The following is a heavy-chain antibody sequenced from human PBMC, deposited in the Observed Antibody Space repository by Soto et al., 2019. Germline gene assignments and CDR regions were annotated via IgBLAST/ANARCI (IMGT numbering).Heavy chain of an antibody. CDR2: IGRYNGNT. Sequence: GASVKVSCKASGGTFSSYTISWVRQAPGQGLEWVGWIGRYNGNTNFARKFQGRVTLTTDTSTNTAYMDLRSLESDDTAVYYCVTVNANDLAGLDYWGQGTQVTVSS. V-gene: IGHV1-18*01. D-gene: IGHD3-3*01. J-gene: IGHJ4*02. CDR1: GGTFSSYT. CDR3: VTVNANDLAGLDY.